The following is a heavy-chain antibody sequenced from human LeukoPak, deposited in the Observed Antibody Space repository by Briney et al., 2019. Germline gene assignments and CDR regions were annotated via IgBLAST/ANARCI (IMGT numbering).Heavy chain of an antibody. J-gene: IGHJ1*01. Sequence: ASVKVSCKASGYTFTSYGITWVRQAPGQGLEWMGWISGYTGNTYYAQKLQGRVTMTTDTSTSTAYMELRSLRSDDTAVYYCARGAYYYDSSGYYYEYFQHWGQGTLVTVSS. CDR2: ISGYTGNT. V-gene: IGHV1-18*01. CDR1: GYTFTSYG. D-gene: IGHD3-22*01. CDR3: ARGAYYYDSSGYYYEYFQH.